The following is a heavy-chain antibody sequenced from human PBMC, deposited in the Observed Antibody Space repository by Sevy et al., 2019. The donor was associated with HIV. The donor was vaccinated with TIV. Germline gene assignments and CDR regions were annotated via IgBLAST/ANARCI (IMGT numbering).Heavy chain of an antibody. Sequence: ASVKVSCKASGYTFTSYYMNWVRQAPGQGLEWMGIVNPSGGSTSYAQKFQGRVTMTRDTSTSTVYMELSRLRSEDTAVYYCARGSGGRSGWFDPRGQGTLVTVSS. CDR2: VNPSGGST. J-gene: IGHJ5*02. D-gene: IGHD2-15*01. CDR3: ARGSGGRSGWFDP. V-gene: IGHV1-46*01. CDR1: GYTFTSYY.